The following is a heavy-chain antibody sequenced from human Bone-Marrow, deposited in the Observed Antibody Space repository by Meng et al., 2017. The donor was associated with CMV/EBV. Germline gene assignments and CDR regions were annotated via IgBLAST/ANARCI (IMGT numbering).Heavy chain of an antibody. J-gene: IGHJ4*02. Sequence: SVKVSCKAAGYTFTSYGINWVRQAPGQGLEWMGWISTYNGNTNYAQNLQGRVTMTTDTSTRIAYMELRSLRSDDTAVYYCARDPQFWSGSYSDYWGQGTLVTVPS. D-gene: IGHD3-3*01. CDR3: ARDPQFWSGSYSDY. V-gene: IGHV1-18*01. CDR1: GYTFTSYG. CDR2: ISTYNGNT.